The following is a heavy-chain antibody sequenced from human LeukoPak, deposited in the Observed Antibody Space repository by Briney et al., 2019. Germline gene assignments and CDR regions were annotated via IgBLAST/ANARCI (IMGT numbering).Heavy chain of an antibody. CDR2: IIPILGIA. V-gene: IGHV1-69*04. CDR3: ARDSMVGATRYYFDY. D-gene: IGHD1-26*01. CDR1: GGTFSSYA. Sequence: SVKVSCKASGGTFSSYAISWVRQAPGQGLEWMGRIIPILGIANYAQKFQGRVTITADKSTSTAYMELSSLRSEDTAVYYCARDSMVGATRYYFDYWGQGTLVTVSS. J-gene: IGHJ4*02.